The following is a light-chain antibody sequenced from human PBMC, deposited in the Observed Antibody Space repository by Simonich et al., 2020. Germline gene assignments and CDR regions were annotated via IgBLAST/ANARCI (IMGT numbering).Light chain of an antibody. J-gene: IGKJ1*01. Sequence: DIVMTQSPDSLAVSLGERATINCKSSQSVLYSSNNKNYLAWYQQKPGQPPKLLIYWESTRESGVPDRFSGSGSGTDFTLTISSLQAEDVAVYYCQQYYSTPWTFGQGPKVEIK. CDR3: QQYYSTPWT. CDR2: WES. V-gene: IGKV4-1*01. CDR1: QSVLYSSNNKNY.